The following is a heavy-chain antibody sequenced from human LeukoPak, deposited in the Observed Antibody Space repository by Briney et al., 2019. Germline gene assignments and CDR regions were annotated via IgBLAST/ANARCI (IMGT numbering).Heavy chain of an antibody. CDR2: MNPNSGNT. D-gene: IGHD3-9*01. J-gene: IGHJ6*02. CDR1: GYTFTSYD. CDR3: ARVLYDILTDYYGMDV. Sequence: ASVKVSCKASGYTFTSYDIHWVRQATGQGLEWMGRMNPNSGNTGYAQKFQGRVTMTRNTSISTAYMELSSLRSEDTAVYYCARVLYDILTDYYGMDVWGQGTTVTVSS. V-gene: IGHV1-8*01.